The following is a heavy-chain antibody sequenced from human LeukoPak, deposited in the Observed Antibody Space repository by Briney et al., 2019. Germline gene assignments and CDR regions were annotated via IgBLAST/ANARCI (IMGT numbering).Heavy chain of an antibody. CDR3: ARAGAYHFDN. J-gene: IGHJ4*02. Sequence: GESLRLSCAASGFTFTDYWMHWVRQVPGKGLVWVSIINTDTRGTYYADSVKGRFTISSDNAKSTLYLQMDSLRAEDTAVYYCARAGAYHFDNWGQGTLVTVSS. CDR2: INTDTRGT. D-gene: IGHD3-16*01. V-gene: IGHV3-74*01. CDR1: GFTFTDYW.